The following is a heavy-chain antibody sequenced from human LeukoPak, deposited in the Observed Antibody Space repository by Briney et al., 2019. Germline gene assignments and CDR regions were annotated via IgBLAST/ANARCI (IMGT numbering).Heavy chain of an antibody. J-gene: IGHJ4*02. D-gene: IGHD5-24*01. Sequence: ASVKVSCKASGGTFSSYAISWVRQAPGQGLEWMGGIIPIFGTANYAQKFQGRVTITADESTSAAYMELSSLRSEDTAVYYCARGPRRDGYNTFDYWGQGTLVTVSS. CDR3: ARGPRRDGYNTFDY. CDR2: IIPIFGTA. V-gene: IGHV1-69*13. CDR1: GGTFSSYA.